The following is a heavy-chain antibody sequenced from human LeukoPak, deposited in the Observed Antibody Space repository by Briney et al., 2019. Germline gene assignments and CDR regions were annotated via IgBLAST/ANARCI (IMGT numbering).Heavy chain of an antibody. CDR2: INHSGST. CDR1: GGSFSGYY. D-gene: IGHD2-15*01. J-gene: IGHJ5*02. Sequence: PSETLSLTCAVYGGSFSGYYWSWIRQPPGKGLEWIGEINHSGSTDYNPSLKSRVTISIDTSKNQFSLKLSSVTAADTAVYYCARQYCSGGSCYYLPWGQETLVTVSS. CDR3: ARQYCSGGSCYYLP. V-gene: IGHV4-34*01.